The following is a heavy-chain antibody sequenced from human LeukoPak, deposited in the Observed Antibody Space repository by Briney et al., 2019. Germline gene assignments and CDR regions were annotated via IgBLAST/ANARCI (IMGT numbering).Heavy chain of an antibody. CDR1: GYTFTSYG. CDR2: ISAYNGNT. CDR3: ARDGVVVVDATRYYYYGMDV. D-gene: IGHD2-15*01. Sequence: GASVKVSCKASGYTFTSYGISWVRQAPGQGLEWMGWISAYNGNTNYAQKLQGRVTMTTDTSTSTAYMELRSLRSDDTAVYYCARDGVVVVDATRYYYYGMDVWGQGTTVTVSS. V-gene: IGHV1-18*01. J-gene: IGHJ6*02.